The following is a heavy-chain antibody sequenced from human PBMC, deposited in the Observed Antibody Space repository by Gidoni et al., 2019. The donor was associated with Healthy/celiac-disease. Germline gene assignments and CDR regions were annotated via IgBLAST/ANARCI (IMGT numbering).Heavy chain of an antibody. CDR1: GGSISSSSYY. V-gene: IGHV4-39*01. D-gene: IGHD2-15*01. CDR2: IYYSGST. J-gene: IGHJ5*02. Sequence: QLQLQESGPGLVKPSATLSLTCTVSGGSISSSSYYWGWIRQPPGKGLEWIGSIYYSGSTYYNPSLKSRVTISVDTSKNQFSLKLSSVTAADTAVYYCASGIMGIEVALFDPWGQGTLVTVSS. CDR3: ASGIMGIEVALFDP.